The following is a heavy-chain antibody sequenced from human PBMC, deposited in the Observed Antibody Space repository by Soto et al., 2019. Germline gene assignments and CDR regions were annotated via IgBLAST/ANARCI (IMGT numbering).Heavy chain of an antibody. J-gene: IGHJ4*02. Sequence: GESLKISCQGSGYRFTSYWISWVRQMPGKGLEWMGRIDPSDSYTNYSPSFQGHVTISADKSISTAYLQWSSLKASDTAMYYCARQHTAMVMVDYWGQGTLVTVSS. CDR3: ARQHTAMVMVDY. V-gene: IGHV5-10-1*01. D-gene: IGHD5-18*01. CDR1: GYRFTSYW. CDR2: IDPSDSYT.